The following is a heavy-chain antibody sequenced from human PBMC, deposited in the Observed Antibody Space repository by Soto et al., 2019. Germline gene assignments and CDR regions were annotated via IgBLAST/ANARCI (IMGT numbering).Heavy chain of an antibody. V-gene: IGHV3-21*01. CDR3: ARDFYYDSSGYDHLRIFDY. J-gene: IGHJ4*02. D-gene: IGHD3-22*01. CDR2: ISSSSSYI. CDR1: GFTFSSYS. Sequence: GGSLRLSCAASGFTFSSYSMNWVRQAPGKGLEWVSSISSSSSYIYYADSVKGRFTISRDNAKNSLYLQMNSLRAEDTAVYYCARDFYYDSSGYDHLRIFDYWGQGTLVTVSS.